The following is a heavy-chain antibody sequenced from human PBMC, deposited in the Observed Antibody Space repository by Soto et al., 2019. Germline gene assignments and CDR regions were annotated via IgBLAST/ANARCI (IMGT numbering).Heavy chain of an antibody. CDR2: VYHSGTT. V-gene: IGHV4-4*02. CDR1: GASIGTNNW. D-gene: IGHD5-12*01. Sequence: SETLSLTCAVSGASIGTNNWWSWVRQPPGKGLEWIGEVYHSGTTNCNPSLKSRVTISIDESKNQFSLTLTSMTAADTALYYCAVPGRGDFDYWSQGTLVTVSS. J-gene: IGHJ4*02. CDR3: AVPGRGDFDY.